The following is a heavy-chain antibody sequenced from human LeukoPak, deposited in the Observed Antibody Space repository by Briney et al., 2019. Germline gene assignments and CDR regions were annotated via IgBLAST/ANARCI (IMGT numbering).Heavy chain of an antibody. J-gene: IGHJ4*02. Sequence: KPSETLSLTCTVSGGSISSYYWSWLRQPPGKGLEWIGYIYYSGSTNYNPSLKSRVTISVDTSKNQFSLKLSSVTAADTAVYYCARDLRRGSLFDYWGQGTLVTVSS. CDR3: ARDLRRGSLFDY. D-gene: IGHD5/OR15-5a*01. V-gene: IGHV4-59*01. CDR2: IYYSGST. CDR1: GGSISSYY.